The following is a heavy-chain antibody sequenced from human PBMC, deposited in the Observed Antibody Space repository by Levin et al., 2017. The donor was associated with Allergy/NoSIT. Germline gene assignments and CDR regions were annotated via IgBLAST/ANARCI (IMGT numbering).Heavy chain of an antibody. V-gene: IGHV4-34*01. CDR1: GGSFSGYY. CDR3: ARGGRIAAAGKKQKDY. J-gene: IGHJ4*02. CDR2: INHSGST. D-gene: IGHD6-13*01. Sequence: SETLSLTCAVYGGSFSGYYWSWIRQPPGKGLEWIGEINHSGSTNYNPSLKSRVTISVDTSKNQFSLKLSSVTAADTAVYYCARGGRIAAAGKKQKDYWGQGTLVTVSS.